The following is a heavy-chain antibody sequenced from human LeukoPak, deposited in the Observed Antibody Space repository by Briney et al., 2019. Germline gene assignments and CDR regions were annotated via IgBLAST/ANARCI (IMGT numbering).Heavy chain of an antibody. V-gene: IGHV3-53*01. Sequence: GGSLRLSCAASGFTVSSNYMSWVRQAPGKGLEWVSGIYSGGSTYYADSVKGRFTISRDNAKNSLYLQMNSLRAEDTAVYYCAPAAITAYYGMDVWGQGTTVTVSS. J-gene: IGHJ6*02. CDR3: APAAITAYYGMDV. D-gene: IGHD2-2*01. CDR2: IYSGGST. CDR1: GFTVSSNY.